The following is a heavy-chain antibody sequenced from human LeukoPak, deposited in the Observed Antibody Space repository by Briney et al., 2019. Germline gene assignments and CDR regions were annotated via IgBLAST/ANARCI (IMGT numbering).Heavy chain of an antibody. CDR2: INHSGST. CDR1: GGSFSGYY. V-gene: IGHV4-34*01. CDR3: ARVPVGRDSWSYCYFDY. Sequence: SETLSHTCAVYGGSFSGYYWSWIRQPPGKGLEWIGEINHSGSTNYNPSLKSRVTISVDTSKNQFSLKLSSVTAADTAVYYCARVPVGRDSWSYCYFDYWGQGTLVTVSS. J-gene: IGHJ4*02. D-gene: IGHD3-10*01.